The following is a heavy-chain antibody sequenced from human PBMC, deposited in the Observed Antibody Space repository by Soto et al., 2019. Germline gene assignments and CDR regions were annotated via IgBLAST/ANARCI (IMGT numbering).Heavy chain of an antibody. J-gene: IGHJ4*02. CDR1: GGSISSGSYY. CDR2: IYHTGCT. CDR3: TRDPAKYSFDY. V-gene: IGHV4-31*03. D-gene: IGHD2-15*01. Sequence: QVQLQESGPGLVKPSQTLSLTCTVSGGSISSGSYYWNWIRQRPGKGLEWIGYIYHTGCTYYTPSLESRVSMSVDTSKHQFSLKVNSVTAADTAVYYCTRDPAKYSFDYWGQGTLVTVSS.